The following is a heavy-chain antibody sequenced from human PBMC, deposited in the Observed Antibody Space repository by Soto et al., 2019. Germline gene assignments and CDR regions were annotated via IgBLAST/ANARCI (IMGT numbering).Heavy chain of an antibody. J-gene: IGHJ6*02. Sequence: SETLSLTCAVYGGSFSGYYWSWIRQPPGKGLEWIGEINHSGSTNYNPSLKSRVTISVDTSKNQFSLKLSSVTAADTAVYYSATISSDPFVRGVTSDANYYYYGMDVWGQGTTVTVSS. D-gene: IGHD3-10*01. CDR3: ATISSDPFVRGVTSDANYYYYGMDV. CDR1: GGSFSGYY. V-gene: IGHV4-34*01. CDR2: INHSGST.